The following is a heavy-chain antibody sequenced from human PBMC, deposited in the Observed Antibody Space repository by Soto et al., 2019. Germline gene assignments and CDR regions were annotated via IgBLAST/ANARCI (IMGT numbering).Heavy chain of an antibody. D-gene: IGHD2-2*01. J-gene: IGHJ4*02. CDR2: IITILGVP. CDR1: GGTFSSYI. V-gene: IGHV1-69*08. Sequence: QVQLVQSGAEVKKPGSSVKVSCKASGGTFSSYIISWVRQAPGQGLEWMGRIITILGVPNYAREFQGRVTITADESTSTAYMEPSSLRPEDTAVYYCAREIVLPAGLDDWGQGTLVTVSS. CDR3: AREIVLPAGLDD.